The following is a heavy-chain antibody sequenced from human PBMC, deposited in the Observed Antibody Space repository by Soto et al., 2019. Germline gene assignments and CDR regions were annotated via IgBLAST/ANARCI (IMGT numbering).Heavy chain of an antibody. J-gene: IGHJ4*02. CDR1: GFTFSHYH. CDR2: ISSSGSTR. Sequence: QVQLVESGGGLVKPGGSLRLSCAASGFTFSHYHMTWIRQAPGKGLEWVSYISSSGSTRYYADSVKGRFTVSRDNAKNSVFLQMNSLRAEDTAVYYCARYFGSGSYHLDYWGQGSLVTVS. V-gene: IGHV3-11*01. D-gene: IGHD3-10*01. CDR3: ARYFGSGSYHLDY.